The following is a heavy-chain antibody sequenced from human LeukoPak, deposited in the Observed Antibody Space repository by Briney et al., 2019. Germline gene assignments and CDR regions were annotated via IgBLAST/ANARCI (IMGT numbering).Heavy chain of an antibody. D-gene: IGHD2-2*01. CDR3: ARDNKTSGTSIHYYYGMDV. CDR1: GFTFSSYA. CDR2: ISGSGGST. J-gene: IGHJ6*02. Sequence: PGGSLRLSCAASGFTFSSYAMSWVRQAPGKGLEWVSAISGSGGSTYYAGSVKGRFTISRDNAKNSLYLQMNSLRAEDTAVYYCARDNKTSGTSIHYYYGMDVWGQGTTVTVSS. V-gene: IGHV3-23*01.